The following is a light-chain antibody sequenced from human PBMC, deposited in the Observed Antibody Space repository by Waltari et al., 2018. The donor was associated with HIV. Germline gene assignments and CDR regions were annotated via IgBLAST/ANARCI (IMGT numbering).Light chain of an antibody. Sequence: DIQVTQSPSSLSASVGDRVTMTCRASQDISNSLAWYQLQPGKAPKLLIYDVSQLQSGVPSRFRGSGSGTSFTLTISSPQPEDVASYFCQKYDSAPLTFGGGTKVDLK. CDR1: QDISNS. CDR3: QKYDSAPLT. V-gene: IGKV1-27*01. J-gene: IGKJ4*01. CDR2: DVS.